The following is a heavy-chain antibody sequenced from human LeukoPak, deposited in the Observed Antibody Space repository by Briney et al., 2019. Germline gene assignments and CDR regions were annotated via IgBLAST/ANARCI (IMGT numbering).Heavy chain of an antibody. J-gene: IGHJ4*02. V-gene: IGHV3-48*01. Sequence: PGGPLRLSCAASGFTFSSYSMNWVRQAPGKGLEWVSYISSSSSTIYYADSVKGRFTISRDNAKNSLYLQMNSLRAEDTAVYYCARGREGREMATNFFDYWGQGTLVTVSS. CDR1: GFTFSSYS. CDR2: ISSSSSTI. CDR3: ARGREGREMATNFFDY. D-gene: IGHD5-24*01.